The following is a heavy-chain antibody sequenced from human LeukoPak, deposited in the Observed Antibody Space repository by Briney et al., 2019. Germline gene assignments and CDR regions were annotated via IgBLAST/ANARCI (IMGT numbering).Heavy chain of an antibody. CDR1: GGSISSYY. V-gene: IGHV4-4*07. J-gene: IGHJ4*02. Sequence: SETLSLTCTVSGGSISSYYWSWIRQPAGKGLEWIGRIYTSGSTNYNPSLKSRVTMSVDTSKNQFSLKLSSVTAADTAVYYCARDKRLAFDVFYSGYWGQGTLVTVSS. D-gene: IGHD5-12*01. CDR2: IYTSGST. CDR3: ARDKRLAFDVFYSGY.